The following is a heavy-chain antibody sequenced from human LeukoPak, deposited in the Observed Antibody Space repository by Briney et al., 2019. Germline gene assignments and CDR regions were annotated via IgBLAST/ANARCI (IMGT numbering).Heavy chain of an antibody. CDR2: INSDGTTK. Sequence: GGALRLSCAASGFPFSAYWMHWGRQGSEKGVGWGSRINSDGTTKNYAGAVKGRFTRSRDKAKYTLYLQMNSLRAEDTAVYYCARETIAVVPAALYWGQGTLVTVSS. CDR3: ARETIAVVPAALY. J-gene: IGHJ4*02. CDR1: GFPFSAYW. D-gene: IGHD2-2*01. V-gene: IGHV3-74*01.